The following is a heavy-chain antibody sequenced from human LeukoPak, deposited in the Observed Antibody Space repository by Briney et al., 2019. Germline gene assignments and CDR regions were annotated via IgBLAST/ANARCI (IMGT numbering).Heavy chain of an antibody. V-gene: IGHV4-39*07. Sequence: SETLSLTCTVSGGSISSSSYYWGWIRQPPGKGLEWIGSIYYSGSTYYNPSLKSRVTISVDTSKNQFSLKLRSVTAADTAVYYCERSGSAYYYYIDVWGKGTTVTVSS. CDR3: ERSGSAYYYYIDV. D-gene: IGHD6-25*01. CDR1: GGSISSSSYY. CDR2: IYYSGST. J-gene: IGHJ6*03.